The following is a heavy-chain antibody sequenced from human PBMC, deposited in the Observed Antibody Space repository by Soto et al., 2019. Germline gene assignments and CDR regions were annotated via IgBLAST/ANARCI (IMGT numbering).Heavy chain of an antibody. CDR2: IIPVFGTP. CDR3: ARGGALSTSWYWGDGLDS. CDR1: GYSFSSHA. Sequence: QVQLEQSGSEVQKSGSSVKVSCKASGYSFSSHAITWVRQAPGQVLEWMGGIIPVFGTPTYAQKFQGRLTISEDKSTNTSSLELRSLRSEDTAVYYCARGGALSTSWYWGDGLDSWGQGTQVTVSS. D-gene: IGHD6-13*01. J-gene: IGHJ4*02. V-gene: IGHV1-69*06.